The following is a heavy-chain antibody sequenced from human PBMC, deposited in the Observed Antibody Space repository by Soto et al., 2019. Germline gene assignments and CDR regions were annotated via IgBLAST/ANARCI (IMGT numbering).Heavy chain of an antibody. CDR3: VLLGVIDH. D-gene: IGHD3-3*01. J-gene: IGHJ4*02. CDR2: SNSNSGNS. V-gene: IGHV1-8*01. CDR1: GYTFTSYN. Sequence: GASVKVSCKASGYTFTSYNINWVRQAPGQGLEWVAGSNSNSGNSDHAQKFQGRLTVTRDTSISTAYMELSSLRSDDTAVYYWVLLGVIDHSGPGTLVTVSS.